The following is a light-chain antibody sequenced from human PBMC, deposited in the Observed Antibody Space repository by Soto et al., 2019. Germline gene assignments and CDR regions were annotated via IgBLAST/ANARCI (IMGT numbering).Light chain of an antibody. J-gene: IGKJ4*01. CDR2: AAS. CDR1: QSISSH. Sequence: DMHMTQSPSSLSASLEDRVTITSRASQSISSHLNWYQQKPGKAPKLLIFAASSLQSGVPSRFSGSGSGTDFTLTISSLQPEDFATYYCQQRYSAPLTFGGGTKVDIK. CDR3: QQRYSAPLT. V-gene: IGKV1-39*01.